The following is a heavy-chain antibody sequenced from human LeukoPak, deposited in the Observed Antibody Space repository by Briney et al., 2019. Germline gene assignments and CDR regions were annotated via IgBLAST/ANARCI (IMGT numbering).Heavy chain of an antibody. CDR2: IYTSGST. CDR1: GGSISSYY. J-gene: IGHJ5*02. D-gene: IGHD2-2*01. Sequence: PSETLSLTCTVSGGSISSYYWSWIRQPAGKGLEWIGRIYTSGSTNYNPSLKSRVIISADTSKNQYSLRLSSVTAADTAVYYCARGGVAIPAANNWFAPWGQGTLVTVSS. V-gene: IGHV4-4*07. CDR3: ARGGVAIPAANNWFAP.